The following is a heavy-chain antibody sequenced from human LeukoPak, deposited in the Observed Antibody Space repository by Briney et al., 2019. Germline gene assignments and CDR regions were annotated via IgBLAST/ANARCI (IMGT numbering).Heavy chain of an antibody. V-gene: IGHV3-74*01. CDR2: INSAGSST. Sequence: TGGSLRLSCSTSGFTFSSYWMHCVRQAPGKGLVWVSRINSAGSSTSYADSVKGRFTISRDTAKNTLYLQMNSVRAQDTAVYYCARGGGFSSSTMDVWGQGTTVTVSS. J-gene: IGHJ6*02. D-gene: IGHD6-13*01. CDR3: ARGGGFSSSTMDV. CDR1: GFTFSSYW.